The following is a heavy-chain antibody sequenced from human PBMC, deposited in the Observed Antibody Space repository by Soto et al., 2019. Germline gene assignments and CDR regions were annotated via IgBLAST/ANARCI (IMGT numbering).Heavy chain of an antibody. Sequence: GASVKVSCKASGYSFTNYGFSWVRKAPGQGLEWIGWISSYNGNTNYAQKVQGRLTLTTDTSTSTGYMELRSLTSDDTAVYYCARVRSSAADTRREYYDNWGEGTLVTVSS. CDR2: ISSYNGNT. D-gene: IGHD6-13*01. CDR1: GYSFTNYG. CDR3: ARVRSSAADTRREYYDN. J-gene: IGHJ4*02. V-gene: IGHV1-18*04.